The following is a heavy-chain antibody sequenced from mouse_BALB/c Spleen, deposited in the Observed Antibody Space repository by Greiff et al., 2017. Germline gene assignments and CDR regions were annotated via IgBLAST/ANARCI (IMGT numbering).Heavy chain of an antibody. CDR1: GFTFSSYA. CDR3: ARGLTGGGYAMDY. V-gene: IGHV5-9-4*01. D-gene: IGHD4-1*01. Sequence: DVMLVESGGGLVKPGGSLKLSCAASGFTFSSYAMSWVRQSPEKRLEWVAEISSGGSYTYYPDTVTGRFTISRDNAKNTLYLEMSSLRSEDTAMYYCARGLTGGGYAMDYWGQGTSVTVSS. J-gene: IGHJ4*01. CDR2: ISSGGSYT.